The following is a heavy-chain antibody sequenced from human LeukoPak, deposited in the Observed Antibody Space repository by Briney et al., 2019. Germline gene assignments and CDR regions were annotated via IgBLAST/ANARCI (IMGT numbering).Heavy chain of an antibody. CDR1: GGSISSYY. V-gene: IGHV4-59*01. J-gene: IGHJ4*02. D-gene: IGHD2-15*01. CDR3: ARGRYGRGGSCSPFAS. CDR2: IYYSGST. Sequence: SETLSLTCTVSGGSISSYYWSWIRQPPGKGLEWIGYIYYSGSTNYNPSLKSRVTISVDTSKNQFSLKLSSVTAADTAVYYCARGRYGRGGSCSPFASWGQGTLVTV.